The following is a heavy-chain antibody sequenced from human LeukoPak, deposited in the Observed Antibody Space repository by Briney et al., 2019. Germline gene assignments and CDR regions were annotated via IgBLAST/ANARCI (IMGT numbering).Heavy chain of an antibody. Sequence: SETLSLTCTVSGGSISTSNYYWGWIRQPPGKGLEWIGNIFYSGSTYYGPSLKSRLTISLDKSKNQFSLKLSSVTAADTAVYYCARDCSMGLPDRKIVVVPAAISREFDPWGQGTLVTVSS. V-gene: IGHV4-39*07. CDR2: IFYSGST. CDR1: GGSISTSNYY. CDR3: ARDCSMGLPDRKIVVVPAAISREFDP. J-gene: IGHJ5*02. D-gene: IGHD2-2*02.